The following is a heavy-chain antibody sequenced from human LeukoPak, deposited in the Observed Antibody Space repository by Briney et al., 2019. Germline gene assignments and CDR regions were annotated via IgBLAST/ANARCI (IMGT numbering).Heavy chain of an antibody. D-gene: IGHD5-24*01. Sequence: ASVKVSCKASGYTFTGYYMHWVRQAPGQGLEWMGRINPNSGGTNYAQKFQGRVTMTRDTPISTAYMELSRLRSGDTAVYYCARVRRDGYYAFDYWGQGTLVTVSS. CDR1: GYTFTGYY. CDR2: INPNSGGT. J-gene: IGHJ4*02. V-gene: IGHV1-2*06. CDR3: ARVRRDGYYAFDY.